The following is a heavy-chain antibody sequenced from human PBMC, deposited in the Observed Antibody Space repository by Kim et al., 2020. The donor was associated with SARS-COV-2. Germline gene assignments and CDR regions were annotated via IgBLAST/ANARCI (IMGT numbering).Heavy chain of an antibody. CDR1: GYTFTSYG. V-gene: IGHV1-18*04. CDR3: ARDRGLWDIVVVPAAMILYYYYGMDV. D-gene: IGHD2-2*01. J-gene: IGHJ6*02. CDR2: ISAYNGNT. Sequence: ASVKVSCKASGYTFTSYGISWVRQAPGQGLEWMGWISAYNGNTNYAQKLQGRVTMTTDTSTSTAYMELRSLRSDDTAVYYCARDRGLWDIVVVPAAMILYYYYGMDVWGQGTTVTVSS.